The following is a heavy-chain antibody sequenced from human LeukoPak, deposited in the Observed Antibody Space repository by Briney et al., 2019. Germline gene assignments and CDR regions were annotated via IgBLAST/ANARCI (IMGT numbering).Heavy chain of an antibody. J-gene: IGHJ5*02. CDR3: ARHYIGFDP. V-gene: IGHV4-39*01. Sequence: SETLSLTCTVSGGSISSSSYYWGWIRQPPGKGQEWIGSIYYSGSTYYNPSLKSRVTISVDTSKNQFSLKLSPVTAADTAVYYCARHYIGFDPWGQGTLVTVSS. CDR1: GGSISSSSYY. CDR2: IYYSGST. D-gene: IGHD2-2*02.